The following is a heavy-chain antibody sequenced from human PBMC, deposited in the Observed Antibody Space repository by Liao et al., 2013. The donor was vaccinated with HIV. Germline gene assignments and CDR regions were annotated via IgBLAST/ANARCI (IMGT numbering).Heavy chain of an antibody. J-gene: IGHJ4*02. D-gene: IGHD1-14*01. CDR1: GGSISGYY. V-gene: IGHV4-34*01. Sequence: QVQLQQWGAGLLKPSETLSLTCGVYGGSISGYYWSWIRQAPGKGLEWIGEMSDSGITNKNPSLKSRVTISVDTSKNQFSLKLRYVTAADTAVYYCARDRPDRLFDYWGQGTLVTVSS. CDR3: ARDRPDRLFDY. CDR2: MSDSGIT.